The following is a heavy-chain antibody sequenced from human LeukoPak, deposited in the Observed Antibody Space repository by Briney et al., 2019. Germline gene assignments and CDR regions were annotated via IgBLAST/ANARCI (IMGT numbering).Heavy chain of an antibody. CDR1: GYRSTSYW. J-gene: IGHJ4*02. V-gene: IGHV5-51*01. CDR3: ARHRYSSSWYLDY. Sequence: GESLKISFKGSGYRSTSYWIGWVRPMPGKGLEWMGIIYPGDSDTRYSPSFQGQVTISADKSISTAYLQWSSLKASDTAMYYCARHRYSSSWYLDYWGQGTLVTVSS. CDR2: IYPGDSDT. D-gene: IGHD6-13*01.